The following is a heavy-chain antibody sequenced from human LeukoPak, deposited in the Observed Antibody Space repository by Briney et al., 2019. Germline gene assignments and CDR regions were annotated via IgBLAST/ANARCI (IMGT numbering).Heavy chain of an antibody. CDR3: ARDLFLYYYDSSGYHIDP. CDR1: GYTFTGYY. CDR2: INPNSGGT. V-gene: IGHV1-2*02. D-gene: IGHD3-22*01. Sequence: ASVKVSCKASGYTFTGYYMHWLGQAPGQGLEWMGWINPNSGGTNYAQKFQGRDTMTRDTSISTAYMELSRLRSDDTAVYYCARDLFLYYYDSSGYHIDPWGQGTLVTVSS. J-gene: IGHJ5*02.